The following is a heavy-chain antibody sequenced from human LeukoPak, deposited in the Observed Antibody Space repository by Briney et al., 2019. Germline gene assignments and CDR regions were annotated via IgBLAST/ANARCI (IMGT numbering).Heavy chain of an antibody. D-gene: IGHD1-1*01. CDR1: GGSISGYY. CDR3: ARGRYTFDY. V-gene: IGHV4-59*01. Sequence: PSETLSLTCTVSGGSISGYYWTWIRQPPGKGQEYIGYIYYSGSTNHNPSLKSRVTISVDTSKNQFSLKLSSVTAADTAVYYCARGRYTFDYWGQGTLVTVSS. CDR2: IYYSGST. J-gene: IGHJ4*02.